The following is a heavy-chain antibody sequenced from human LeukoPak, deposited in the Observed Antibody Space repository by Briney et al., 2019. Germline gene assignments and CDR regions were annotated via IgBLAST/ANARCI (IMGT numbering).Heavy chain of an antibody. D-gene: IGHD6-13*01. J-gene: IGHJ4*02. V-gene: IGHV3-23*01. Sequence: SGGSLRLSRAASGFTFSSYAMSWVRQAPGKGLEWVSAISGSGGSTYYADSVKGRFTISRDNSKNTLYLQMNSLRAEDTAVYYCAKLKQQLTIVDYWGQGTLVTVSS. CDR1: GFTFSSYA. CDR3: AKLKQQLTIVDY. CDR2: ISGSGGST.